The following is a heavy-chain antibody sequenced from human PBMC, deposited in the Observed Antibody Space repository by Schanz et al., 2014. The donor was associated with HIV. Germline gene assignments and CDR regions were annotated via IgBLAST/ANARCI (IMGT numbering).Heavy chain of an antibody. D-gene: IGHD3-22*01. V-gene: IGHV3-23*01. Sequence: EVQLLESGGGLEQPGGSLRLSCAASGFTFNNYAMTWVRQAPGKGLEWVSSISESGGCTYYADSVNGRFTISRDNSKNTLYLQMTTLRIDDTAVYYCAKPEYDSRGNSQSHFDYWGQGTLVTVSS. CDR2: ISESGGCT. CDR3: AKPEYDSRGNSQSHFDY. J-gene: IGHJ4*02. CDR1: GFTFNNYA.